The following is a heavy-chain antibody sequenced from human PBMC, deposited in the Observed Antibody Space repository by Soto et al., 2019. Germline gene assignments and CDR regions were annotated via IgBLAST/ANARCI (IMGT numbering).Heavy chain of an antibody. CDR3: ARSYSRAAGTSYYYYGMDV. V-gene: IGHV1-69*01. J-gene: IGHJ6*02. CDR1: GGTFSSYA. D-gene: IGHD6-13*01. CDR2: IIPIFGTA. Sequence: QVQLVQSGAEVKKPGASVKVSCKASGGTFSSYAISWVRQAPGQGLEWMGGIIPIFGTANYAQKFQGRVTITADESTSTAYMELSSLRSEDTAVYYCARSYSRAAGTSYYYYGMDVWGQGTTGTGSS.